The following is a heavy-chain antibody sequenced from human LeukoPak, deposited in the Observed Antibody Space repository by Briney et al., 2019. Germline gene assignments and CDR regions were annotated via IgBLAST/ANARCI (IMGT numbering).Heavy chain of an antibody. Sequence: SETLSLTCTVSGGSISSSSYYWGWIRQPPGKGLEWIGSIYYSGSTYYNPSLKSRVTISVDTSKNQFSLKLSSVTAADTAVYYCASGLAGSYGMDVWGQGTTVTVSS. CDR3: ASGLAGSYGMDV. V-gene: IGHV4-39*07. J-gene: IGHJ6*02. CDR1: GGSISSSSYY. CDR2: IYYSGST. D-gene: IGHD3-9*01.